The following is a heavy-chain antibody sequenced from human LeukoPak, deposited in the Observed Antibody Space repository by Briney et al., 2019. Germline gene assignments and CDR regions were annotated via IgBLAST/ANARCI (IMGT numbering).Heavy chain of an antibody. CDR3: ARGRVGRYCSGGSCYYNDY. V-gene: IGHV4-34*01. D-gene: IGHD2-15*01. CDR1: GGSFSNHY. J-gene: IGHJ4*02. CDR2: INHSGST. Sequence: PSETLSLTCVVYGGSFSNHYWSWIRQPPGKGLEWIGEINHSGSTNYNPSLKSRVTISVDTSKNQFSLKLSSVTAADTAVYYCARGRVGRYCSGGSCYYNDYWGQGTLVTVSS.